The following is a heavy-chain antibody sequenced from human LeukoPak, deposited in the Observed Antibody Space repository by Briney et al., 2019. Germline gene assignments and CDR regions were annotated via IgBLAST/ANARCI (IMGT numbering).Heavy chain of an antibody. CDR2: IYTSGST. CDR3: AREAGVDTAMGHFDY. Sequence: SQTLSLTCTVSGGSISSGSYYWSWIRQPAGKGLEWIGRIYTSGSTNYNPSLKSRVTISVDTSKNQFSLKLSSVTAADTAVYYCAREAGVDTAMGHFDYWGQGTLVTVSS. V-gene: IGHV4-61*02. CDR1: GGSISSGSYY. D-gene: IGHD5-18*01. J-gene: IGHJ4*02.